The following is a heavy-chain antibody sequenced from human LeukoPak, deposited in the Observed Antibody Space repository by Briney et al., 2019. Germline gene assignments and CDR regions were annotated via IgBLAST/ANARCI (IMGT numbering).Heavy chain of an antibody. CDR3: ARVALEGSIAYARSYYYMDV. V-gene: IGHV1-69*05. Sequence: SVKVSCKASGGTFSSYAISWVRQAPGQGLEWMGEIIPIFGTANYAQKFQGRVTITTDESTSTAYMELSSLRSEDTAVYYCARVALEGSIAYARSYYYMDVWGKGTTVTVSS. J-gene: IGHJ6*03. CDR2: IIPIFGTA. CDR1: GGTFSSYA. D-gene: IGHD6-6*01.